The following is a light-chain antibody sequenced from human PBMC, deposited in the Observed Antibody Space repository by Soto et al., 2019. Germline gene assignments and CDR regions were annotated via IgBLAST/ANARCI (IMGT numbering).Light chain of an antibody. CDR1: SSDVGRYNL. J-gene: IGLJ3*02. CDR3: CSYAGSGTWV. V-gene: IGLV2-23*01. Sequence: QYVLTQPASVSGSPGQSITISCTGTSSDVGRYNLLSWYQQHPGKAPKLMIFEGSERPSGVSYRFSGSKSGSTASLTISGLQAEDEADYYCCSYAGSGTWVFGGGTKLTVL. CDR2: EGS.